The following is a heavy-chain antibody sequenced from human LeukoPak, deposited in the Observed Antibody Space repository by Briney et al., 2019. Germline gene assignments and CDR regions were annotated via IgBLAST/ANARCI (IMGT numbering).Heavy chain of an antibody. Sequence: SETLSLTCTVSDDSITMYYWTWIRQPPGKGLEWIGYVDHTGSTKFNPSLNGRVSISRDTSKNFFSLRLRSVTAADTAVYYCARTYCGGDCLDYWGQGTLVTVSS. D-gene: IGHD2-21*02. CDR1: DDSITMYY. V-gene: IGHV4-59*01. CDR3: ARTYCGGDCLDY. J-gene: IGHJ4*02. CDR2: VDHTGST.